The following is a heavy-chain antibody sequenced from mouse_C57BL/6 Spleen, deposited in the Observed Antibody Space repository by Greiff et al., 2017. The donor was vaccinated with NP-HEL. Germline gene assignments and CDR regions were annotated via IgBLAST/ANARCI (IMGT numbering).Heavy chain of an antibody. CDR1: GYSFTGYY. J-gene: IGHJ4*01. CDR3: ARYITTVVAEGYYAMDY. V-gene: IGHV1-42*01. CDR2: INPSTGGT. D-gene: IGHD1-1*01. Sequence: VQLQQSGPELVKPGASVKISCKASGYSFTGYYMNWVKQSPEKSLEWIGEINPSTGGTTYNQKFKAKATLTVDKSSSTAYMQLKSLTSEDSAVYYCARYITTVVAEGYYAMDYWGQGTSVTVSS.